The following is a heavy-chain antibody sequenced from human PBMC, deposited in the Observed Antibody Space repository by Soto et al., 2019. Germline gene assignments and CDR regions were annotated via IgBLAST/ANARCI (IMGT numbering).Heavy chain of an antibody. V-gene: IGHV3-33*01. CDR3: AREAQLDAFDI. Sequence: GGSLRLCCAASGFTFSSYGMHWVRQAPGKGLEWVAVIWYDGSNKYYADSVKGRFTISRDNSKNTLYLQMNSLRAEDTAVYYCAREAQLDAFDIWGQGTMVTVSS. J-gene: IGHJ3*02. D-gene: IGHD6-6*01. CDR2: IWYDGSNK. CDR1: GFTFSSYG.